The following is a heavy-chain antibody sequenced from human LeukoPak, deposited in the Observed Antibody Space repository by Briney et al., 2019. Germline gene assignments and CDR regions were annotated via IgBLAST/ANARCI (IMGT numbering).Heavy chain of an antibody. Sequence: GGSLRLSCAASGFTVSSNYMHWVRRAPGKGVEWVSVIYSSGNTFYADSVKGRFTISRDNSKNTLYLQMNSLRVEDTAVYFCARTLTMARVDIWGQGTMVTVSS. CDR2: IYSSGNT. J-gene: IGHJ3*02. CDR3: ARTLTMARVDI. CDR1: GFTVSSNY. V-gene: IGHV3-53*01. D-gene: IGHD3-10*01.